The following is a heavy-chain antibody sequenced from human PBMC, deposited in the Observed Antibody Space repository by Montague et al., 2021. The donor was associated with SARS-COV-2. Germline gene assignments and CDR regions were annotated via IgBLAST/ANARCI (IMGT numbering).Heavy chain of an antibody. V-gene: IGHV4-39*01. CDR1: AVSFSSSYYY. CDR2: FYYGGRTP. Sequence: SETLSLTCTVSAVSFSSSYYYWAWIRQPPGKGLEWIGTFYYGGRTPYYNPSLKSRATMSVDDQFSLRLTSVTAADTGVYYCAIRSGYGGVAFDYWGHGTLVTVSS. D-gene: IGHD4-23*01. J-gene: IGHJ4*01. CDR3: AIRSGYGGVAFDY.